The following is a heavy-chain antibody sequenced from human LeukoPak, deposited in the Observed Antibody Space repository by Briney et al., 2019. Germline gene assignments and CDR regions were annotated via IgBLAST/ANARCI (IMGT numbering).Heavy chain of an antibody. CDR3: ARRAGGYSHPYDY. J-gene: IGHJ4*02. D-gene: IGHD4-23*01. CDR2: ITSSGTYI. CDR1: GFTFSSYT. Sequence: GGSLRLSCAASGFTFSSYTMNWVRQAPGKALEWVSSITSSGTYIYYADSVKGRFTISRDNSKNTLYLQMNSLRAEDTAVYYCARRAGGYSHPYDYWGQGILVTVSS. V-gene: IGHV3-21*04.